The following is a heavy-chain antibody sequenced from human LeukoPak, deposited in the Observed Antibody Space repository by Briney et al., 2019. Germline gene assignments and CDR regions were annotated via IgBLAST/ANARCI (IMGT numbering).Heavy chain of an antibody. CDR2: ISYDGSNK. CDR1: GFTFSSYA. J-gene: IGHJ4*02. CDR3: ARETQSGGIDY. V-gene: IGHV3-30-3*01. D-gene: IGHD1-26*01. Sequence: GGSLRLSCAASGFTFSSYAMHWVRQAPGKGLEWVAVISYDGSNKYYADSVKGRFTISRDNSKNTLYLQMNSLRAEDTAVYYCARETQSGGIDYWGQGTLVTVSS.